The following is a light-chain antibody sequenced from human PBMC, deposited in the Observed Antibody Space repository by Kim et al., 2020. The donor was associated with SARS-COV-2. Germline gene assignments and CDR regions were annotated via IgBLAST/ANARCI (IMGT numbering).Light chain of an antibody. CDR2: AVS. Sequence: GQSITISCTGTSSDVGGYNYVSWYQQHPGKAPKLIIYAVSKRPSGVSNRFSGSKSGNTASLTISGLQAEDEADYYCSSYTSSSTLVFGGGTQLTVL. CDR3: SSYTSSSTLV. V-gene: IGLV2-14*04. CDR1: SSDVGGYNY. J-gene: IGLJ2*01.